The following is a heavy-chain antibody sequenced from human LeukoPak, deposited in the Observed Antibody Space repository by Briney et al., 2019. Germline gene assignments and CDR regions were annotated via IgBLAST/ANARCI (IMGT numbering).Heavy chain of an antibody. CDR1: GDYISSSSYY. Sequence: PSETLSLTCTLSGDYISSSSYYWGWIRHPPGKGLEWIGDIYYSGSTYYNASLKGRVSISIDTSNNHFSLHLRSLTAADTALYYCARRRYYDSTGYLDWGHGTLVTVSS. CDR2: IYYSGST. CDR3: ARRRYYDSTGYLD. D-gene: IGHD3-22*01. J-gene: IGHJ1*01. V-gene: IGHV4-39*02.